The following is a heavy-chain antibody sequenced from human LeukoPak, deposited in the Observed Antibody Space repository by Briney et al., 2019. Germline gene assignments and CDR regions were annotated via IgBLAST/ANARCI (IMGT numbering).Heavy chain of an antibody. Sequence: TSVKVSCKASGFTFTTSAIQWVRQARGQRLEWIGWIVVGRDSTNYAQKFQQRVTITRDMATSTAYMELSSLRSDDTAVYYCAATIAANTDYFGMDVWGQGTTVTVSS. CDR1: GFTFTTSA. CDR2: IVVGRDST. J-gene: IGHJ6*02. CDR3: AATIAANTDYFGMDV. V-gene: IGHV1-58*02. D-gene: IGHD6-13*01.